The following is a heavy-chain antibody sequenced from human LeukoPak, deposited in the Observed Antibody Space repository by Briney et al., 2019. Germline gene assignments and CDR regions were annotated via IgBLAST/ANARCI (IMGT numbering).Heavy chain of an antibody. CDR2: IYYSGST. J-gene: IGHJ4*02. V-gene: IGHV4-59*01. CDR3: ARAEYDSVWFDY. D-gene: IGHD6-19*01. Sequence: ASETLSLTCTVSGGSFTTYYWNWIRQSPGKRLEWIGYIYYSGSTKYNPSLKSRVTMSVDTSKKQFSLKLSSVTAADTAIYYCARAEYDSVWFDYWGQGILVTVSS. CDR1: GGSFTTYY.